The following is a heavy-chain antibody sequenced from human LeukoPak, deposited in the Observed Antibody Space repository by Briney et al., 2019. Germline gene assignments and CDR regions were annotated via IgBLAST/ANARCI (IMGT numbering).Heavy chain of an antibody. D-gene: IGHD3-3*01. CDR3: ARPEYYDFWSGYSRLDY. Sequence: GGSLRLSCAASGFTFSSYAMHWVRQAPGKGLEWVAVISSDVSNKYYADSVKGRFTISRDNSKNTLYVQMNSLRAEDTAVYYRARPEYYDFWSGYSRLDYWGQGTLVTVSS. V-gene: IGHV3-30-3*01. CDR1: GFTFSSYA. J-gene: IGHJ4*02. CDR2: ISSDVSNK.